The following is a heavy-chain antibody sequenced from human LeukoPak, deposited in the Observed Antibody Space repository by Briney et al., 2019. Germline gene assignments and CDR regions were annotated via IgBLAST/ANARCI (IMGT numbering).Heavy chain of an antibody. D-gene: IGHD2-15*01. CDR3: ARDPCGGSCAPDGNDYYYYGMDV. CDR1: GFTFSSYA. CDR2: ISYEGSNK. J-gene: IGHJ6*02. V-gene: IGHV3-30-3*01. Sequence: GRSLRLSCAASGFTFSSYAMHWVRQAPGKGLEWVAVISYEGSNKYYADSVKGRFTISRDNSKNTLYLQMNSLRAEDTAVYYCARDPCGGSCAPDGNDYYYYGMDVWGQGTTVTVSS.